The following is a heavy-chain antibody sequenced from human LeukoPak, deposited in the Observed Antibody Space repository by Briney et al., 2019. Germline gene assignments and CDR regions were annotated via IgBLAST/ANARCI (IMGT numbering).Heavy chain of an antibody. CDR1: GFTFSSYG. J-gene: IGHJ5*02. Sequence: GGSLRLSCSASGFTFSSYGMHWVRQAPGKGLEYVSAISSDGGSTYYADSVKGRFTISRDNSKNTLYLQMSSLRAEDTAVYYCARAGSGWYSFDPWGQGTLVTVSS. D-gene: IGHD6-19*01. V-gene: IGHV3-64D*09. CDR2: ISSDGGST. CDR3: ARAGSGWYSFDP.